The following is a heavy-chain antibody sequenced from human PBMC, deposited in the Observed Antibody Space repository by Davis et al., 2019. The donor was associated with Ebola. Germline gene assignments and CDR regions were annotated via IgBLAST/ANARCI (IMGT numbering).Heavy chain of an antibody. CDR3: ASFGQLVESYYFDY. D-gene: IGHD1-1*01. V-gene: IGHV1-46*01. Sequence: ASVKVSCKASGYTFTNYYMHWVRQAPGQGLEWMGMINPNDGRTIYAQKFQGRVTVTRDTSTTTVYMDLSRLRSDDTAVYYCASFGQLVESYYFDYWGQGTLVTVSS. J-gene: IGHJ4*02. CDR1: GYTFTNYY. CDR2: INPNDGRT.